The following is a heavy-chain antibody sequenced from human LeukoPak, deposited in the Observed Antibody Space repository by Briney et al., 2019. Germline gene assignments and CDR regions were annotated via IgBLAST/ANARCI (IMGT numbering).Heavy chain of an antibody. CDR1: GGTFSSYA. J-gene: IGHJ6*03. D-gene: IGHD4-17*01. CDR3: ARGNTPGDYVVYYYYYYYMDV. CDR2: MNPNSGNT. V-gene: IGHV1-8*03. Sequence: ASVKVSCKASGGTFSSYAISWVRQAPGQGLEWMGWMNPNSGNTGYAQKFQGRVTITRNTSISTAYMELSSLRSEDTAVYYCARGNTPGDYVVYYYYYYYMDVWGKGTTVTVSS.